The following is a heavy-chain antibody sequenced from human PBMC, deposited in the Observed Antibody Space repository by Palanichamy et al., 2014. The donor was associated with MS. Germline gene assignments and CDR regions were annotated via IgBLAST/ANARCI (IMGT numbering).Heavy chain of an antibody. V-gene: IGHV3-74*01. J-gene: IGHJ4*02. CDR3: ARGFRDY. Sequence: EVQLVESGGGLVQPGGSLRLSCAASGFTFNTYWMHWVRQAPGKGLVWVSRINSDGNTTSYADSMKGRFTVSRGNAKNTLYLQMNSLRAEDTAVYYCARGFRDYWGQGTLVTVSS. D-gene: IGHD3-10*01. CDR1: GFTFNTYW. CDR2: INSDGNTT.